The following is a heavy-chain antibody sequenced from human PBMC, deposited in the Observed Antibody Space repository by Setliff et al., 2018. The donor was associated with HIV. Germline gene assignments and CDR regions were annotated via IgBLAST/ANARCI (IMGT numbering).Heavy chain of an antibody. CDR1: GFNFRTSW. V-gene: IGHV5-51*01. Sequence: PGESLKISCQGSGFNFRTSWIGWVRQMPGKGLEWMGIIYPGDSDIIYSPSFQGQVTIPADKSITTAYLQWSSLKASDTAIYYCVRHRSAVAGTRIGYCYYMDVWGKGTTVTVSS. CDR3: VRHRSAVAGTRIGYCYYMDV. CDR2: IYPGDSDI. D-gene: IGHD6-19*01. J-gene: IGHJ6*03.